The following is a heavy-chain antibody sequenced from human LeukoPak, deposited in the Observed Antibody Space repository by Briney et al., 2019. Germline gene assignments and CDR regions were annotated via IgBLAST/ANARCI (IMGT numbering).Heavy chain of an antibody. V-gene: IGHV4-39*07. CDR3: ASLRTRGANPFDY. Sequence: SETLSLTCTVSGGSISSSSYYWGWIRQPPGKGLEWIGSIYYSGSTYYNPSLKSRVTISVDTSKNQFSLKLSSVTAADTAVYYCASLRTRGANPFDYWGQGTLVTVSS. D-gene: IGHD1-26*01. CDR1: GGSISSSSYY. CDR2: IYYSGST. J-gene: IGHJ4*02.